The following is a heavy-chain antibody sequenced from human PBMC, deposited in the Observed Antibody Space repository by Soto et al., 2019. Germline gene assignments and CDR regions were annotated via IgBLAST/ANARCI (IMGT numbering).Heavy chain of an antibody. CDR3: ARAEPYSTSSPFDY. V-gene: IGHV1-8*01. CDR2: MNPHSGNT. Sequence: QVQLVQAGAEVKKPGASVKVSCKTSGYTFTNYNINWVRQATGQGLEWMGWMNPHSGNTGYAQTFQGRVTMTRNTSITTAYMELSSLRSGDTAVYYCARAEPYSTSSPFDYWGQGTLVTVSS. D-gene: IGHD6-6*01. J-gene: IGHJ4*02. CDR1: GYTFTNYN.